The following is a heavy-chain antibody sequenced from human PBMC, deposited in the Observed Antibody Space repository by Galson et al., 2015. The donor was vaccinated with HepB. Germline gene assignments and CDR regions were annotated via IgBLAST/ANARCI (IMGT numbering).Heavy chain of an antibody. J-gene: IGHJ5*02. CDR1: GYTFIRYG. Sequence: SVKVSCKASGYTFIRYGITWVRQAPGQGLEWMGWISGYNGNTNYAQKLQGRVTMTTDTSTSTAYMELRSLRSDDTAVYYCARGAFVVVLGATQNNWFDPWGQGTLVTVSS. D-gene: IGHD2-15*01. CDR3: ARGAFVVVLGATQNNWFDP. V-gene: IGHV1-18*01. CDR2: ISGYNGNT.